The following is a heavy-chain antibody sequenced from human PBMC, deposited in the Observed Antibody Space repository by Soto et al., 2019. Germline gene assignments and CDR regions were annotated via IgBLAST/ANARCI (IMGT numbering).Heavy chain of an antibody. J-gene: IGHJ6*02. CDR2: IYQSGST. Sequence: SETLTLTCEVSGGSITTGPWWTWVRQSRGEGLEWSGDIYQSGSTNYTASVNSRLSISMDHSKNTFSLQLTSVTAADTAVYFCGRGFRLSDNSDNDRFYFYFGLNVWGQGTTVPVS. CDR1: GGSITTGPW. D-gene: IGHD3-10*01. V-gene: IGHV4-4*02. CDR3: GRGFRLSDNSDNDRFYFYFGLNV.